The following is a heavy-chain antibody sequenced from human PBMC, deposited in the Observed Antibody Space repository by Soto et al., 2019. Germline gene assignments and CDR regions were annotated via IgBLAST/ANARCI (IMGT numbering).Heavy chain of an antibody. Sequence: SVKVSCKASGYTFTSYGISWVRQAPGQGLEWMGWISAYNGNTNYAQKLQGRVTMTTDTSTSTAYMELRSLRSDDTAVYYCARVMPYDFWSGYLTTGWFDPWGQGTLVTVSS. J-gene: IGHJ5*02. V-gene: IGHV1-18*01. D-gene: IGHD3-3*01. CDR1: GYTFTSYG. CDR3: ARVMPYDFWSGYLTTGWFDP. CDR2: ISAYNGNT.